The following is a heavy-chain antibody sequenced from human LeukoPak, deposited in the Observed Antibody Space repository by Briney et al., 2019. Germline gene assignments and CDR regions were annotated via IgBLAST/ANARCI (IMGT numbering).Heavy chain of an antibody. D-gene: IGHD4-17*01. V-gene: IGHV3-74*01. CDR3: ARASTTVPNLLDH. CDR1: GFTFSTYW. Sequence: AGGSLRLSCAASGFTFSTYWMHWVRHAPGKGLVGVARIKGDRSSTIYADSVKGRFTISRDNSKNTLYLQTSSLRAEDTAVYYCARASTTVPNLLDHWGRGTLVTVSS. CDR2: IKGDRSST. J-gene: IGHJ4*02.